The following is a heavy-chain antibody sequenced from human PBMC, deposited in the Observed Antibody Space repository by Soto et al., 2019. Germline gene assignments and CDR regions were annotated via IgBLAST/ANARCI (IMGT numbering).Heavy chain of an antibody. CDR3: ARGGLEPFDY. CDR1: GFTFSDDW. CDR2: INKDGSYK. J-gene: IGHJ4*02. V-gene: IGHV3-74*01. D-gene: IGHD1-1*01. Sequence: EVQLVESGGGLVQSGGPLRLSCATSGFTFSDDWTHWVRQAPGKGLVWVSRINKDGSYKNYADFVEGRFTISRDDARSELYLQMDRLRAEDTAVYYCARGGLEPFDYLGQGALVTVSS.